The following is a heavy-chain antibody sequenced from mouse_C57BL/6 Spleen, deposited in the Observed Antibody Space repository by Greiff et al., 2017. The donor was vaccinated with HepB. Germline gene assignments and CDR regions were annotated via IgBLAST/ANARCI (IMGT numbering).Heavy chain of an antibody. CDR3: AREIRRNYAMDY. J-gene: IGHJ4*01. V-gene: IGHV1-39*01. Sequence: LVEPGASVKISCKASGYSFTDYNMNWVKQSNGKSLEWIGVINPNYGTTSYNQKFKGKATLTVDQSSSTAYMQLNSLTSEDSAVYYCAREIRRNYAMDYWGQGTSVTVSS. CDR1: GYSFTDYN. CDR2: INPNYGTT. D-gene: IGHD2-12*01.